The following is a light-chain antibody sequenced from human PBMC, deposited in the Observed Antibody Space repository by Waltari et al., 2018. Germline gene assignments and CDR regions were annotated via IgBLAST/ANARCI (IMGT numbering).Light chain of an antibody. V-gene: IGLV2-8*01. CDR3: GSYAGTQKF. J-gene: IGLJ2*01. CDR1: SSDIGGHHY. Sequence: QSALTQPPSASGSPGPSVTISCTGTSSDIGGHHYVSWYQQYPGKPPKLLIYEVSQRPSGVPDRFSGSKSGNTASLTVSGLQAEDEAYYYCGSYAGTQKFFGGGTKLTVL. CDR2: EVS.